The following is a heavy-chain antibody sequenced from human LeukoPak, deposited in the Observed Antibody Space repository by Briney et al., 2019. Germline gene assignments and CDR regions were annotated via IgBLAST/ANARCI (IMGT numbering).Heavy chain of an antibody. CDR1: GFTVSSNY. Sequence: PGGSLRLSCAASGFTVSSNYMSWVRQAPGKGLEWVSVIYSGGSTYYADSVKGRFTISRDISKNTLFLQMNSLRAEDTAVYYCARDLIGGATDYWGQGTLVTVSS. D-gene: IGHD1-26*01. CDR2: IYSGGST. V-gene: IGHV3-53*01. J-gene: IGHJ4*02. CDR3: ARDLIGGATDY.